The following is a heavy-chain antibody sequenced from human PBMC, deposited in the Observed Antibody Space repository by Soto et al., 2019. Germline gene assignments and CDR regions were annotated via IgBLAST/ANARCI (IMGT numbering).Heavy chain of an antibody. CDR2: IYSSGST. CDR1: GGSISSIGYF. CDR3: AKSYGDYVLDY. Sequence: VLLQQSGPGLVKPSQTLSLTCTVSGGSISSIGYFWIWIRQHPGKDLEWIGYIYSSGSTSYNPTLHRRLTISIDTSQNQFSLKLSSVSAADTAVYYCAKSYGDYVLDYWGQGTLVTVSS. V-gene: IGHV4-31*03. D-gene: IGHD4-17*01. J-gene: IGHJ4*02.